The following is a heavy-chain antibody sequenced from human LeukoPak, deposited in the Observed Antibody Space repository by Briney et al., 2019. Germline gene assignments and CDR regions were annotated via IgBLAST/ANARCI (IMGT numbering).Heavy chain of an antibody. CDR2: ISGGGGSP. J-gene: IGHJ1*01. D-gene: IGHD6-19*01. V-gene: IGHV3-23*01. Sequence: QTGGSLRLSCAASGFTVSNYAMSWVRQAPGKGLEWVSSISGGGGSPYYADSVKGRFTISRDNSKNTLYLQMNSLRAEDTAVYYCAKDPPGIAVAGPEYFQHWGQGTLVTVSS. CDR1: GFTVSNYA. CDR3: AKDPPGIAVAGPEYFQH.